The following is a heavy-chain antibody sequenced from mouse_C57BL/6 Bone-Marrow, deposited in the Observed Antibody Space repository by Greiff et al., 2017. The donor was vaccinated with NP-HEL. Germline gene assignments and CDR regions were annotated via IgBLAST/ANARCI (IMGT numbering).Heavy chain of an antibody. CDR2: INPNNGGT. V-gene: IGHV1-18*01. CDR1: GYTFTDYN. Sequence: EVQLQQSGPELVKPGASVKIPCKASGYTFTDYNMDWVKQSHGKSLEWIGDINPNNGGTIYNQKFKGKATLTVDKSSSTAYMELRSLTSEDTAVYYCARGIYYGSSQYYAMDYWGQGTSVTVSS. CDR3: ARGIYYGSSQYYAMDY. J-gene: IGHJ4*01. D-gene: IGHD1-1*01.